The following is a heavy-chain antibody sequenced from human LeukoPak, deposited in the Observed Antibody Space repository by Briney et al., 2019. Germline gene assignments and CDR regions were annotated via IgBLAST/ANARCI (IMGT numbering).Heavy chain of an antibody. Sequence: SETLSLTCTVSGGSISSYYWSWIRQPPGKGLELIGYIYYSGSTNYNPSLKSRVTISVDTSKNQFSLKLSSVTAADTAVYYCARHGLHIAAAGRGSYYFDYWGQGTLVTVSS. J-gene: IGHJ4*02. CDR3: ARHGLHIAAAGRGSYYFDY. CDR2: IYYSGST. CDR1: GGSISSYY. D-gene: IGHD6-13*01. V-gene: IGHV4-59*08.